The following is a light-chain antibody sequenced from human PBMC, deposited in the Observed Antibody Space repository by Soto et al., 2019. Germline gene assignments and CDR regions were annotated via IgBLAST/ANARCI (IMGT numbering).Light chain of an antibody. CDR3: QQYGSSRWT. J-gene: IGKJ1*01. Sequence: EIVLTQSPGTLSLSPGERATLSCRASQSVSSIYLAWYQQKPGQAPRLLIYGASSRATGIPDRFSGSGSGKAFTLTISRLEPEDFAVYYCQQYGSSRWTFGQGTKVEI. CDR1: QSVSSIY. CDR2: GAS. V-gene: IGKV3-20*01.